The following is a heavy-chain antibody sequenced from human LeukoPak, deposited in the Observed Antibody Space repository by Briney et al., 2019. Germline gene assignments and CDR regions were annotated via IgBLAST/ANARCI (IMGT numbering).Heavy chain of an antibody. CDR2: INHSGST. CDR1: GGSFSGDY. D-gene: IGHD2-21*01. Sequence: PSETLSLTCAVYGGSFSGDYWSRIRQPRGKGLEWIGEINHSGSTNYNPSLKSRVTISVDTSKNQFSLKLSSVTAADTAVYYCARVFPNWFDPWGQGTLVTVSS. J-gene: IGHJ5*02. CDR3: ARVFPNWFDP. V-gene: IGHV4-34*01.